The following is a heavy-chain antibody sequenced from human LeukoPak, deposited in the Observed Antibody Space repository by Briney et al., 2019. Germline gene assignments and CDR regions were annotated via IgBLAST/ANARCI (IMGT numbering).Heavy chain of an antibody. CDR3: AREGISDSSSWYGELDWFDP. CDR1: GGSISRSSYY. Sequence: SETLSLTCTVSGGSISRSSYYWGWIRQPPGKGLEWIGSIYYSGSTYYNPSLKSRVTISVDTSKNQFSLKLSSVTAADTAVYYCAREGISDSSSWYGELDWFDPWGQGTLVTVSS. CDR2: IYYSGST. D-gene: IGHD6-13*01. J-gene: IGHJ5*02. V-gene: IGHV4-39*07.